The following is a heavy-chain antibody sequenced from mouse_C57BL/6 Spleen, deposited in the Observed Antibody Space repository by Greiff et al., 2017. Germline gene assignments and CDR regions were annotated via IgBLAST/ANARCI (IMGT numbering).Heavy chain of an antibody. CDR3: ARLITTLAMDY. J-gene: IGHJ4*01. CDR1: GFTFSDYG. CDR2: SSSGSSTI. V-gene: IGHV5-17*01. D-gene: IGHD1-1*01. Sequence: EVKLVESGGGLVKPGGSLKLSCAASGFTFSDYGMHWVRQAPEKGLEWVAYSSSGSSTIYYADTVKGRFTISRDNAKNTLFLQMTSLRSEDTAMYYCARLITTLAMDYWGQGTSVTVSS.